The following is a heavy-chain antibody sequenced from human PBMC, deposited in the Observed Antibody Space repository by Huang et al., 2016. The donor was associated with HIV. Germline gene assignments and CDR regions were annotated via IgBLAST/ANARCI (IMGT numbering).Heavy chain of an antibody. V-gene: IGHV3-23*01. Sequence: EVQLLESGGGLVQPGGSLRLSCVASGFSFSSYAMSWVRQAPGKGLGWDSVISGSGDSTYYADSVKGRFTISRDNSKNTLYLQMNSLRAEDTAVYYCAKDRSLVQWLVWVGFDYWGQGTLVTVSS. CDR2: ISGSGDST. CDR1: GFSFSSYA. J-gene: IGHJ4*02. D-gene: IGHD6-19*01. CDR3: AKDRSLVQWLVWVGFDY.